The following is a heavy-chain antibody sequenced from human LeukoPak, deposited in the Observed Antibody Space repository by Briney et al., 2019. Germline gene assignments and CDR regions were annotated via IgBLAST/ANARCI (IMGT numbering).Heavy chain of an antibody. CDR1: GFTFSDYY. CDR2: ISSSCSYT. Sequence: PGGSLRLSCAASGFTFSDYYMSWIRQAPGKGLEWVSYISSSCSYTNYADSVKGRFTISRDNAKNSLYLQMNSLRAEDTAVYYCARDFAGVTDYVWGSYRSAAYYYFDYWGQGTLVTVSS. J-gene: IGHJ4*02. CDR3: ARDFAGVTDYVWGSYRSAAYYYFDY. D-gene: IGHD3-16*02. V-gene: IGHV3-11*05.